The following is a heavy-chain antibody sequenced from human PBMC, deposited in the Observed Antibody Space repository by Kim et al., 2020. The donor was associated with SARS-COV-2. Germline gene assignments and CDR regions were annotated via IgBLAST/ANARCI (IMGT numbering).Heavy chain of an antibody. CDR3: AREFRGGSSWPGYYYYYGMDV. V-gene: IGHV4-34*01. Sequence: SETLSLTCAVYGGSFSGYYWSWIRQPPGKGLEWIGEINHSGSTNYNPSLKSRVTISVDTSKNQFSLKLSSVTAADTAVYYCAREFRGGSSWPGYYYYYGMDVWGQGTTVTVSS. D-gene: IGHD6-13*01. CDR1: GGSFSGYY. J-gene: IGHJ6*02. CDR2: INHSGST.